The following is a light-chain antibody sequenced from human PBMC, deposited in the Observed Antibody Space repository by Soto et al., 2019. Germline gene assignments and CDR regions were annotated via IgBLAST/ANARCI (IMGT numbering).Light chain of an antibody. Sequence: SALIQPASVSGSPEQSITISCTGASSDVGYSSSVSWYQQHPGKAPKLVIFDVSNRPSGVSNRFSGSKSGNTASLTISGLQAEDEADYYCCSWTSSATYVFGTGTKVTVL. CDR3: CSWTSSATYV. J-gene: IGLJ1*01. CDR1: SSDVGYSSS. V-gene: IGLV2-14*01. CDR2: DVS.